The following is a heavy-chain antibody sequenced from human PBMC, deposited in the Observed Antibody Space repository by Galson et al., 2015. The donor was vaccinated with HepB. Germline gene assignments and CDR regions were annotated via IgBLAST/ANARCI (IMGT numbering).Heavy chain of an antibody. CDR1: GFTFRSYA. D-gene: IGHD3-22*01. CDR2: ISAGGGSA. CDR3: AKAPVGYYYDSRGFYTYFFDY. Sequence: SLRLSCAASGFTFRSYAMSWVRQTPRKGLEWVSGISAGGGSAYYADSVKGWFTISREDSKNTLYLQMNGLRVEDTAIYYCAKAPVGYYYDSRGFYTYFFDYWGQGTLVTVSS. V-gene: IGHV3-23*01. J-gene: IGHJ4*02.